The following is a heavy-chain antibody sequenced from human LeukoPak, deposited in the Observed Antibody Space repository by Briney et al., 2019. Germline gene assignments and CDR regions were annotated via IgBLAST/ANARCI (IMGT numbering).Heavy chain of an antibody. Sequence: EASVKVSCKASGYTFTSYYMHWVRQAPGQGLEWMGIINPSGGSTSYAQKFQGRVTMTRDTSTSTVYMELSSLRSEDTAVYYCARVKDTYYDLSDWYFDLWGRGTLVTVSS. J-gene: IGHJ2*01. V-gene: IGHV1-46*01. D-gene: IGHD3-3*01. CDR1: GYTFTSYY. CDR2: INPSGGST. CDR3: ARVKDTYYDLSDWYFDL.